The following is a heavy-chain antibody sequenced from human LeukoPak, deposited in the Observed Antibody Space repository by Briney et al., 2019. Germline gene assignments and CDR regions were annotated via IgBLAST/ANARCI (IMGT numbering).Heavy chain of an antibody. J-gene: IGHJ5*02. D-gene: IGHD2-2*01. Sequence: ASVKVSCKASGYTFTGYYMHWVRQAPGQGLEWMGWINPNSGGTNYAQKFQGRVTMTRDTSISTAYMELSRLRSDDTAVYYCARAAGYCSSTSCSGDNWFDPWGQGTLVTVSS. CDR3: ARAAGYCSSTSCSGDNWFDP. CDR1: GYTFTGYY. CDR2: INPNSGGT. V-gene: IGHV1-2*02.